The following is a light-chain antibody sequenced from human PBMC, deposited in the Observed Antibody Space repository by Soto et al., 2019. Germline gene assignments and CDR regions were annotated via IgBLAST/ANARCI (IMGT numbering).Light chain of an antibody. Sequence: EVVMTQSPATLSVSPGERATLSCRASQSISSNLAWFQQKPGQAPRLLIYGASTRDTGIPARFSGSGSGTEFTLTISSLQSEDFAVYYCQQYNNWPPITFGQGTRLEIK. J-gene: IGKJ5*01. CDR3: QQYNNWPPIT. CDR2: GAS. CDR1: QSISSN. V-gene: IGKV3-15*01.